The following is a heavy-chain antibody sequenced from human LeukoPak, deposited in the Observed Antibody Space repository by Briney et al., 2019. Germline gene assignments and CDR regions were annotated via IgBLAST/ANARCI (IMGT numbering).Heavy chain of an antibody. J-gene: IGHJ4*02. D-gene: IGHD2/OR15-2a*01. CDR3: ARLNRGSQAYFDY. CDR2: IYYSGTT. CDR1: GGSISSSSYY. V-gene: IGHV4-39*01. Sequence: SETLSLTCTVSGGSISSSSYYWGWIRQPPGKGLEYIGSIYYSGTTYYNPSLKSRVTISVDTSKNQFSLKLSSVTAADTAVYYCARLNRGSQAYFDYWGQGTLVTVSS.